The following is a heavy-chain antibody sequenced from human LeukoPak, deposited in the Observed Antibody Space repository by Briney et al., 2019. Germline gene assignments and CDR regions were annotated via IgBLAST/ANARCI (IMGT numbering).Heavy chain of an antibody. V-gene: IGHV3-7*03. CDR3: AKEGEMATISH. Sequence: PGGSLRLSCAASGFTFGSYWMSWVRQAPGKGLEWVANIKQDGSEKYYVDSVKGRFTISRDNSKNTLYLQMNSLRAEDTAVYYCAKEGEMATISHWGQGTLVTVSS. J-gene: IGHJ4*02. CDR2: IKQDGSEK. CDR1: GFTFGSYW. D-gene: IGHD5-24*01.